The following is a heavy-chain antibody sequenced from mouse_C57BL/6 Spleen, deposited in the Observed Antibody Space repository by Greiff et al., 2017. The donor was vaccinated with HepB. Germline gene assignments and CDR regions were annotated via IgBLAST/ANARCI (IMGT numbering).Heavy chain of an antibody. CDR1: GFTFSSYA. V-gene: IGHV5-9-1*02. D-gene: IGHD3-2*02. J-gene: IGHJ4*01. CDR3: TREGGAQALYYAMDY. Sequence: EVKLMESGEGLVKPGGSLKLSCAASGFTFSSYAMSWVRQTPEKRLEWVAYISSGGDYIYYADTVKGRFTISRDNARNTLYLQMSSLKSEDTAMYYCTREGGAQALYYAMDYWGQGTSVTVSS. CDR2: ISSGGDYI.